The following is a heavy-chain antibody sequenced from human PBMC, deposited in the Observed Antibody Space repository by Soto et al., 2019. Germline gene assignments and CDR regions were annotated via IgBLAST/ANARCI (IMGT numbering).Heavy chain of an antibody. D-gene: IGHD6-19*01. Sequence: GGSLRLASAASGFTFISYSMNWVRQAPGKGLECVSSISSSSSYIYYADSVKGRFTISRDNAKNSLYLQMNSLRAEDTAVYYCAREIGRGSSGWYGYYYYYYGMDVWGQGTTVTVSS. V-gene: IGHV3-21*01. CDR3: AREIGRGSSGWYGYYYYYYGMDV. J-gene: IGHJ6*02. CDR2: ISSSSSYI. CDR1: GFTFISYS.